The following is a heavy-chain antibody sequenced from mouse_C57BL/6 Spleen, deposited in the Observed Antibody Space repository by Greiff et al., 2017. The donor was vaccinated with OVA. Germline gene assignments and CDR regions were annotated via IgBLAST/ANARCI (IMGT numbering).Heavy chain of an antibody. CDR3: TRGDYDFDY. CDR2: IDPETGGT. V-gene: IGHV1-15*01. CDR1: GYTFTDYE. D-gene: IGHD1-1*01. Sequence: QVQLQQPGAELVRPGASVTLSCKASGYTFTDYEMHWVKQTPVHGLEWIGAIDPETGGTAYNQKFKGKATLTEDKSSSTAYMELRSLTSEDSAVYYCTRGDYDFDYWGQGTTLTVSS. J-gene: IGHJ2*01.